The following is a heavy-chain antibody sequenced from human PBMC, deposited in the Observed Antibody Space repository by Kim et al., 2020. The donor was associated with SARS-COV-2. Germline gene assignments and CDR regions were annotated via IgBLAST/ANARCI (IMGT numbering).Heavy chain of an antibody. CDR2: INHSGST. J-gene: IGHJ5*02. V-gene: IGHV4-34*01. CDR1: GGSFSGYY. Sequence: SETLSLTCAVYGGSFSGYYWSWIRQPPGKGLEWIGEINHSGSTNYNPSLKSRVTISVDTSKNQFSLKLSSVTAADTAVYYCARGSRDIVLMVYATTCWFDPWGQGTLVTVSS. CDR3: ARGSRDIVLMVYATTCWFDP. D-gene: IGHD2-8*01.